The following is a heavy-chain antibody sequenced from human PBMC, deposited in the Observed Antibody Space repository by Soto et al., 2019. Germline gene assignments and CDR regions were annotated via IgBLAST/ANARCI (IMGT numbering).Heavy chain of an antibody. CDR3: ARKWAGGTNAFDY. Sequence: EVQLVESGGGLVQPGGSLRLSCAASGFTFSSYWMHWVRQAPGKGLVWVSRIDSDGSSTKYADSVKGRFTISRDNAKNTLYLQMNSLGPEDTAIYYGARKWAGGTNAFDYWGQGTLVTVSS. V-gene: IGHV3-74*01. CDR1: GFTFSSYW. J-gene: IGHJ4*02. CDR2: IDSDGSST. D-gene: IGHD1-7*01.